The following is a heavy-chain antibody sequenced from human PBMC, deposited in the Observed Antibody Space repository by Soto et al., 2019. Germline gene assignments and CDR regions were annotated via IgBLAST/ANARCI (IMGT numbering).Heavy chain of an antibody. CDR1: GGSISSSSYY. V-gene: IGHV4-39*01. CDR2: IYYSGST. J-gene: IGHJ4*02. Sequence: SETLSLTCTVSGGSISSSSYYWGWIRQPPGKGLEWIGSIYYSGSTYYNPSLKSRVTISVDTSKNQFSLKLSSVTAADTAVYYCARRKNLATIGSYDYWGQGTLVTVSS. D-gene: IGHD5-12*01. CDR3: ARRKNLATIGSYDY.